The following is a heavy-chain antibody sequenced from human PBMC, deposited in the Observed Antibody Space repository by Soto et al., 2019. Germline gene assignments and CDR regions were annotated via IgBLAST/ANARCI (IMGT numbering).Heavy chain of an antibody. CDR2: VYSSGST. CDR3: ARLLIVRGVSYFDY. CDR1: GDSISSHY. D-gene: IGHD3-10*01. J-gene: IGHJ4*02. Sequence: PSETLSLTCVVYGDSISSHYWSWIRQPPEKGLEWIGHVYSSGSTNYNPSLKSRVTISVDTSKNQFALKLSSVTAADTAVYYCARLLIVRGVSYFDYWGQGTLVTVSS. V-gene: IGHV4-59*10.